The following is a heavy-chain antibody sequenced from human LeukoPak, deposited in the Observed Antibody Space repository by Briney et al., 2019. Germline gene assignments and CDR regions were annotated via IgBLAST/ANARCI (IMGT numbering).Heavy chain of an antibody. CDR1: GFTFSSFA. J-gene: IGHJ5*02. D-gene: IGHD6-25*01. Sequence: GGSLRLSCVPSGFTFSSFAMTWVRQAPGKGLEWVSSISGSGGTTYYADSIKGRFTISRDSSKNMLYLQMNRLRAEDTAVYYCARERPAVNWFDPWGQGTLVTVSS. V-gene: IGHV3-23*01. CDR2: ISGSGGTT. CDR3: ARERPAVNWFDP.